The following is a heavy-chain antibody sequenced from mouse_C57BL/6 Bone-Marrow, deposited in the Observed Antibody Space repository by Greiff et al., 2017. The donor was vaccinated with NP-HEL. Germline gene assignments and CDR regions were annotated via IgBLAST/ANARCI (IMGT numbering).Heavy chain of an antibody. J-gene: IGHJ4*01. D-gene: IGHD2-12*01. Sequence: EVKLVESGGGLVKPGGSLKLSCAASGFTFSSYAMSWVRQTPEKRLEWVATISDGGSYTSYPDTVKGRFTISRDNAKNNLYLQMSHLKSEDTAMYYCASYDRNGAMDYWGQGTSVTVSS. CDR2: ISDGGSYT. V-gene: IGHV5-4*03. CDR3: ASYDRNGAMDY. CDR1: GFTFSSYA.